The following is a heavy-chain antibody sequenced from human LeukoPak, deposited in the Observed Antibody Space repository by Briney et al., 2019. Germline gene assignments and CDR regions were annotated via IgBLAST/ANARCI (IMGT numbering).Heavy chain of an antibody. V-gene: IGHV3-74*01. J-gene: IGHJ4*02. CDR1: TFSFSSHW. Sequence: GGSLTLSYAVSTFSFSSHWMHCVRQAQGKGLVWVSRIKDDGSHTNYADSVKGRFTISRDNAKNTLSLQMNSLRAEDTAVYYCARGSGIITGVDECVQGSLVTVSS. D-gene: IGHD6-25*01. CDR2: IKDDGSHT. CDR3: ARGSGIITGVDE.